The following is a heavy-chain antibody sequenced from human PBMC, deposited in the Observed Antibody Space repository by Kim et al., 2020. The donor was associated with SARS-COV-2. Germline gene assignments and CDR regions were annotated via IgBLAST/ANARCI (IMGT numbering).Heavy chain of an antibody. D-gene: IGHD2-15*01. Sequence: GGSLRLSCATSGFIFGNAWMHWVRQAPGKGLEWVGHMKRKAEGGTTDYAVPVESRFTISRDDSTNTLHLEMNSLKTEDTAVYYCSFYSDTTAPVRDSWGQGTLVTVSS. J-gene: IGHJ5*01. V-gene: IGHV3-15*01. CDR1: GFIFGNAW. CDR2: MKRKAEGGTT. CDR3: SFYSDTTAPVRDS.